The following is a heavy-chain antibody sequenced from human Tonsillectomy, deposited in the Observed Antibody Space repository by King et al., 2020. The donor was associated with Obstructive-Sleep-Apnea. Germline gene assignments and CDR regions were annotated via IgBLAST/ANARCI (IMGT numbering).Heavy chain of an antibody. J-gene: IGHJ4*01. V-gene: IGHV4-39*01. D-gene: IGHD3-22*01. CDR3: VTHFSGGYHLDH. Sequence: LQLQESGPGLLKPSETLSLTCVVSGGSISSSDHYWGWIRQPPGKGLEWIGAIYYTGSTYYNPSLESRVTISADTSKNQFSLNMRSVTAADTAVFYCVTHFSGGYHLDHWGHGTLVTVSS. CDR2: IYYTGST. CDR1: GGSISSSDHY.